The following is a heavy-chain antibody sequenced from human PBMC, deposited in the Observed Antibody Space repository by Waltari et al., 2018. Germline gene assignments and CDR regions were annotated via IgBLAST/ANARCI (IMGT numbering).Heavy chain of an antibody. V-gene: IGHV4-39*02. D-gene: IGHD1-1*01. J-gene: IGHJ4*02. Sequence: QLQLQLSGPGLVKPSETLSLTCTGPGVAISDTGSCWGCIRQSPGRGLESIGHFCHGGKTYYNPSLRNRLSMSEDTSKRHFSLKVSSMSAPDTAVYYCARLSAALDDFYFYDYWGLGIPVTVSS. CDR1: GVAISDTGSC. CDR2: FCHGGKT. CDR3: ARLSAALDDFYFYDY.